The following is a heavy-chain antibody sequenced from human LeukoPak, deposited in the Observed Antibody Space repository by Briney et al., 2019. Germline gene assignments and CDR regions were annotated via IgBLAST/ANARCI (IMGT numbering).Heavy chain of an antibody. CDR1: GDSASRNSAA. CDR3: ARADGDRDGYNFWFDP. CDR2: TYYRSEWYN. D-gene: IGHD5-24*01. J-gene: IGHJ5*02. Sequence: LQTPSLTCAISGDSASRNSAAWNSVRPSPSSGLEWLERTYYRSEWYNDYAVSVESHITINPDTSNNHFTLQLNSVTPEDAALYYCARADGDRDGYNFWFDPWGQGTLVTVSS. V-gene: IGHV6-1*01.